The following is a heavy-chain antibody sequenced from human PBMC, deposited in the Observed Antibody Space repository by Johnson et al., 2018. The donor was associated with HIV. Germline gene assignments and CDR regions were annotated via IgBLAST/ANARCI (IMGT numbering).Heavy chain of an antibody. CDR2: IYSGGST. CDR1: GFTVSSNY. Sequence: VQLVESGGGLVQPGGSLRLSCAASGFTVSSNYMSWVRQAPGKGLEWVAVIYSGGSTYYADSAKGRFTISRDNSTNTLYMQMNSLRAEDTAVYYCAKDWYNWNDGGGYDAFDIWGQGTMVTVSS. J-gene: IGHJ3*02. V-gene: IGHV3-66*02. CDR3: AKDWYNWNDGGGYDAFDI. D-gene: IGHD1-1*01.